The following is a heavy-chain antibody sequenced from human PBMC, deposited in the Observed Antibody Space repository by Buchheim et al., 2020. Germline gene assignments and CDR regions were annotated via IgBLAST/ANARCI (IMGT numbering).Heavy chain of an antibody. J-gene: IGHJ5*02. Sequence: EVQLLESGGGLVQPGGSLRLSCAASGFTFSNYAMNWVRQAPGKGLEWVSGISSSGGTTYYAASVKGRFTISRDNSKTTLYLQMNSLRAEDTALYYCAKDTAAAANWFDPWGQGTL. D-gene: IGHD6-13*01. CDR2: ISSSGGTT. CDR3: AKDTAAAANWFDP. V-gene: IGHV3-23*01. CDR1: GFTFSNYA.